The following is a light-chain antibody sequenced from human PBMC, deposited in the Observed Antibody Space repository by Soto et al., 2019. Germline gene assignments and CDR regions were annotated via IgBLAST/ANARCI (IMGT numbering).Light chain of an antibody. CDR2: QDR. CDR3: QAWDSSTAGVV. V-gene: IGLV3-1*01. Sequence: SYELTQPPSVSVSPGQTASITCSGDKLGDKYACWYQQRPGQSPLLIIYQDRKRPSGIPERFSGSSSANTATLTISGTQAVDEADYYCQAWDSSTAGVVFGGGTQLTVL. CDR1: KLGDKY. J-gene: IGLJ2*01.